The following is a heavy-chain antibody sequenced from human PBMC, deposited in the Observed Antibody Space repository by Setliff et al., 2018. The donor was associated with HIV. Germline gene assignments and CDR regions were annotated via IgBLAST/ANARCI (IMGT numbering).Heavy chain of an antibody. CDR2: INHSGST. CDR3: ARRGWNGYKAFDY. V-gene: IGHV4-34*01. J-gene: IGHJ4*02. Sequence: ASETLSLTCAVYGESLSGYSWNWIRQPPGKGLEWIGEINHSGSTNYNPSLKSRVTISVDTSKNHFSLSLSSVTAADTAVYYCARRGWNGYKAFDYWGQGTLVTVSS. D-gene: IGHD5-12*01. CDR1: GESLSGYS.